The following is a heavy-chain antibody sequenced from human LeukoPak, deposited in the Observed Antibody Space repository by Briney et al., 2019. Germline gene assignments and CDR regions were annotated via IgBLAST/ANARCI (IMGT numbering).Heavy chain of an antibody. Sequence: ASVKVSCKASVYTFTSYGISWVRQAPGQGLEWLGWISAYNGNTNYAQKLQGRVTMTTDTSTSTAYMELRSLRSDDTAVYYCARDRRYYYGSGSPPVYFDYWGQGTLVTVSS. CDR3: ARDRRYYYGSGSPPVYFDY. D-gene: IGHD3-10*01. CDR1: VYTFTSYG. J-gene: IGHJ4*02. V-gene: IGHV1-18*01. CDR2: ISAYNGNT.